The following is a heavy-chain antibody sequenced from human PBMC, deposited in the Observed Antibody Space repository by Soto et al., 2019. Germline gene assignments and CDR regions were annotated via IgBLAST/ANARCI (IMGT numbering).Heavy chain of an antibody. D-gene: IGHD6-6*01. V-gene: IGHV3-48*02. Sequence: PGGSLRLSCAASGFTFSSYSMNWVRQAPGKGLEWVSYISSSSSTIYYADSVKGRFTISRDNAKNSLYLQMNSLRDEDTAVYYCAVIAARQYYYGMDVWGQGTTVTVS. CDR3: AVIAARQYYYGMDV. CDR2: ISSSSSTI. CDR1: GFTFSSYS. J-gene: IGHJ6*02.